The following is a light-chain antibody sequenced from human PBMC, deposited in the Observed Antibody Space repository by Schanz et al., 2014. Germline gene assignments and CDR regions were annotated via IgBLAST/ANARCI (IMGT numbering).Light chain of an antibody. J-gene: IGKJ2*01. CDR3: QQYGSSPQT. Sequence: EIVLTQSPGTLSLSPGERATLSCKASQSVSSSYLGWYQQKTGQAPRLLIHGASSRATGIPDRFSGSGSGTDFTLTISRLEPEDFAVYYCQQYGSSPQTFGQGTKLEIK. CDR1: QSVSSSY. CDR2: GAS. V-gene: IGKV3-20*01.